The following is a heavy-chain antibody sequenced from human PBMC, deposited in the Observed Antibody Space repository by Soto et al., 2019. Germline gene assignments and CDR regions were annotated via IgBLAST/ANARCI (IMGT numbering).Heavy chain of an antibody. Sequence: ASVKVSCKASGYNFVAYYMHWVRQAPGQGLEWMGWINPSSGATNFAERFQDRFSMTTDTSTSTASMELRRLRSDDTAVFFCARVRYRNVIHAWGQGTLVTVSS. CDR3: ARVRYRNVIHA. D-gene: IGHD2-2*01. J-gene: IGHJ4*02. CDR1: GYNFVAYY. V-gene: IGHV1-2*02. CDR2: INPSSGAT.